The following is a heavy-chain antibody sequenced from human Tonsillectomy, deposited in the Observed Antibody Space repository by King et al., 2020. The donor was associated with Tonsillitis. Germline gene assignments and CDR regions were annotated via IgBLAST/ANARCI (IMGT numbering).Heavy chain of an antibody. CDR3: ATDWSSTTCLRNDAFDL. D-gene: IGHD2-2*01. CDR2: IDYSGST. CDR1: GGSISSGAYS. V-gene: IGHV4-30-4*07. Sequence: QLQESGPGLVKPSQTLSLTCAVSGGSISSGAYSWSWIRQPPGKGLEWIGYIDYSGSTKYNPSLKSRVTISVDTSKNQFALKLSSVTAADTAVYFCATDWSSTTCLRNDAFDLWGQGTMVTVSS. J-gene: IGHJ3*01.